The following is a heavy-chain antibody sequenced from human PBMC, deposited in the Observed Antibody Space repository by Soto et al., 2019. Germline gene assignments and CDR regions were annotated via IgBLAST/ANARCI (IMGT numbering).Heavy chain of an antibody. CDR1: GYTFTSYA. CDR3: ARDRGIAAAGRFDY. Sequence: AXVKFSGKASGYTFTSYAMHWVRQAPGQRLEWMGWINAGNGNTKYSQKFQGRVTITRDTSASTAYMELSSLRSEDTAVYYCARDRGIAAAGRFDYWGQGTLVTVSS. D-gene: IGHD6-13*01. CDR2: INAGNGNT. V-gene: IGHV1-3*01. J-gene: IGHJ4*02.